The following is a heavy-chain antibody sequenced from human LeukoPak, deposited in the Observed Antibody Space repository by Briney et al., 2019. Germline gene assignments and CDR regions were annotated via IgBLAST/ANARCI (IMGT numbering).Heavy chain of an antibody. CDR2: IIPIFGTA. CDR1: GGTFSSYA. D-gene: IGHD3-10*01. J-gene: IGHJ4*02. CDR3: ARGHYYGSGSYYRN. Sequence: SVKVSCEASGGTFSSYAISWVRQAPGQGLEWMGGIIPIFGTANYAQKFQGRVTITADESTSTAYMELSSLRSEDTAVYYCARGHYYGSGSYYRNWGQGTLVTVSS. V-gene: IGHV1-69*01.